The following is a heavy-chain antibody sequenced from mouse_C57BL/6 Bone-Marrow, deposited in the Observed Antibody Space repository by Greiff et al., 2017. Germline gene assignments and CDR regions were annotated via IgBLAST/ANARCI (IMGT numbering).Heavy chain of an antibody. CDR2: ISSGGSYT. Sequence: EVKLEESGGDLVKPGGSLKLSCAASGFTFSSYGMSWVRQTPDKRLEWVATISSGGSYTYYPDSVKGRFTISRDNAKNTLYLQMSSLKSEDTAMYYCARHDAGDYFDYWGQGTTLTVSS. J-gene: IGHJ2*01. V-gene: IGHV5-6*02. CDR1: GFTFSSYG. CDR3: ARHDAGDYFDY.